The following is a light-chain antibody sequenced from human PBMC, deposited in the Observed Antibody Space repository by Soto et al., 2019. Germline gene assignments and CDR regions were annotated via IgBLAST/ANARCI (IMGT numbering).Light chain of an antibody. J-gene: IGLJ3*02. CDR3: QSYDSSLSGSV. Sequence: QSVLTQPPSVSGAPGQRVTISCTGSSSNIGAGYDVHWYQQLPGTAPKLLIYGNSNRPSGVPDRFSGSKSGTSASLAITGLQAEDGADYYCQSYDSSLSGSVFRGGTKLTVL. V-gene: IGLV1-40*01. CDR1: SSNIGAGYD. CDR2: GNS.